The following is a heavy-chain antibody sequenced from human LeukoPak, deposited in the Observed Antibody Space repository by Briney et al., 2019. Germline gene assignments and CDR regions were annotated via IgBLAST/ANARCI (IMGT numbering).Heavy chain of an antibody. J-gene: IGHJ3*01. CDR2: LYNSDST. V-gene: IGHV3-53*01. Sequence: GGSLRLSCAASGFTVSNHYISWVRQAPGKGREWVSVLYNSDSTYYANSVKGRFTISRDNSKNTMYLQMNSLRAEDTAIYYCARDPGIDAFDVWGQGTMVAGSS. CDR1: GFTVSNHY. D-gene: IGHD1-26*01. CDR3: ARDPGIDAFDV.